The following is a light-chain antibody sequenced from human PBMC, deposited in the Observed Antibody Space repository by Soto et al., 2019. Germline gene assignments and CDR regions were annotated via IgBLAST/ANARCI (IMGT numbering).Light chain of an antibody. CDR3: ASWDDTLDAQV. CDR1: SSDVGSYNL. V-gene: IGLV2-23*01. CDR2: EGT. J-gene: IGLJ3*02. Sequence: QSVLTQPASVSGSPGQSITIPCTGTSSDVGSYNLVSWFQQHPGKVPKLIIYEGTKRPSGVSDRFSGSKSGNTASLTISGLRSDDEATYYCASWDDTLDAQVFGGGTQLTVL.